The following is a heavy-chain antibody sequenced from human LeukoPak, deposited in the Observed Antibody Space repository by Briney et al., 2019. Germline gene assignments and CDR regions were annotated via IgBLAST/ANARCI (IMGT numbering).Heavy chain of an antibody. D-gene: IGHD4-17*01. V-gene: IGHV4-59*01. J-gene: IGHJ4*02. Sequence: SETLSLTCTVSGGSISSYYWSWIRQPPGKGLECIGYIYYTGSTNYNPSLKSRVTISVDTSKNQFSLKLSSVTAADTAVYYCARMTTVTTGIDYWGQGTLVTVSS. CDR3: ARMTTVTTGIDY. CDR2: IYYTGST. CDR1: GGSISSYY.